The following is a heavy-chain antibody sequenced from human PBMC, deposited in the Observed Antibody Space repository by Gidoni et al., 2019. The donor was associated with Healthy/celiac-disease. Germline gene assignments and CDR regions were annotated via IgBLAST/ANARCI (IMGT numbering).Heavy chain of an antibody. V-gene: IGHV1-69*02. J-gene: IGHJ3*02. D-gene: IGHD3-3*01. CDR3: ARAGFGVVIDAFDI. CDR2: IIPILGIA. Sequence: QVQLVQSGDEVKKPGSSVKVSCKASGGTFTSYTISWVRQAPGQGLERMGRIIPILGIANYAQKFQGRVTITADKSTSTAYMELSSLRSEDTAVYYCARAGFGVVIDAFDIWGQGTMVTVSS. CDR1: GGTFTSYT.